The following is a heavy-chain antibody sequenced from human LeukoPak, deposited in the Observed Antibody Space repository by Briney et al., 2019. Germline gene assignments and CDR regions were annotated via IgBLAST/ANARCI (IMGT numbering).Heavy chain of an antibody. V-gene: IGHV3-74*01. CDR1: GFTLSSYW. Sequence: PGGSLRLSCAASGFTLSSYWMHWVRQAPGKGLVWVSRIKSDGRTNYADSVKGRFTISRDNAKNTVSLQMNSLRAEATGVYYCARAPSEIGGYYPEYFRHWGQGTLVIVSS. J-gene: IGHJ1*01. CDR2: IKSDGRT. D-gene: IGHD3-22*01. CDR3: ARAPSEIGGYYPEYFRH.